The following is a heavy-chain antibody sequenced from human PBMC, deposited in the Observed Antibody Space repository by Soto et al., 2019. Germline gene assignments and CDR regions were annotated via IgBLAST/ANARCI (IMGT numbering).Heavy chain of an antibody. Sequence: GGSLRLSCAASGFTFSNAWMNWVRQAPGKGLEWVGRIKSKTDGGTTDYAAPVKGRFTISRDDSKNTLYLQMNSLKTEDTAVYYCTAYSIAAAGTDDYYYGMDVWGQGTTVTVSS. CDR3: TAYSIAAAGTDDYYYGMDV. V-gene: IGHV3-15*07. J-gene: IGHJ6*02. CDR1: GFTFSNAW. D-gene: IGHD6-13*01. CDR2: IKSKTDGGTT.